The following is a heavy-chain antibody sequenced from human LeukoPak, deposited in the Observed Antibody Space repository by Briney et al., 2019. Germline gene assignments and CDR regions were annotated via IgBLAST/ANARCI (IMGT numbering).Heavy chain of an antibody. CDR2: ISSSGSTI. V-gene: IGHV3-48*04. D-gene: IGHD3-22*01. CDR3: ARAADYYDSSGYYSFPDY. J-gene: IGHJ4*02. Sequence: GGSLRLSCAASGFTFSSHAMSWVRQAPGKGLEWVSYISSSGSTIYYADSVKGRFTISRDNAKNSLYLQMNSLRAEDTTVYYCARAADYYDSSGYYSFPDYWGQGTLVTVSS. CDR1: GFTFSSHA.